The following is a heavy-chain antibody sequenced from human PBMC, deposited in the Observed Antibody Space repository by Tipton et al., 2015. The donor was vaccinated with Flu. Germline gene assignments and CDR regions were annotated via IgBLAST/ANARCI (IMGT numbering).Heavy chain of an antibody. CDR1: GDSIRSSSYY. CDR3: ASALYSTGWIWEF. J-gene: IGHJ4*02. CDR2: ISDSGGA. V-gene: IGHV4-39*07. D-gene: IGHD6-19*01. Sequence: TLSLTCSVSGDSIRSSSYYWGWIRQPPHKGLEWVGSISDSGGAYYSPSLKSRVTISVDTSKNQFSLKLSSVTAADTADYYCASALYSTGWIWEFWGQGTLVTVSS.